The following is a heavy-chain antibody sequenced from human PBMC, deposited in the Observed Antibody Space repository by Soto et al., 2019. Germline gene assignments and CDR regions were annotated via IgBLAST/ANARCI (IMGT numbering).Heavy chain of an antibody. D-gene: IGHD6-25*01. J-gene: IGHJ4*02. CDR3: ERGRAAYYFDY. CDR1: GFIFINYA. Sequence: GGSLRLSCAGSGFIFINYAMTWVRQAPGKGLEWVSSITGGGVSTYYADSVKGRFTISRDNSKNTLYLQLGSLRTEDMAVYYCERGRAAYYFDYWGQGALVTVSS. V-gene: IGHV3-23*01. CDR2: ITGGGVST.